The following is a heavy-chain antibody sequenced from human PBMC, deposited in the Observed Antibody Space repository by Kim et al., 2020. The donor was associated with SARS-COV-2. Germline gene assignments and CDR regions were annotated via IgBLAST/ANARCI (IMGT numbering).Heavy chain of an antibody. Sequence: SETLSLTCTVSGGSISSSSYYWGWIRQPPGKGLEWIGSIYYSGSTYYNPSLKSRVTISVDTSKNQFSLKLSSVTAADTAVYYCARHVADWAAAANFDYWGQGTLVTVSS. CDR3: ARHVADWAAAANFDY. V-gene: IGHV4-39*01. J-gene: IGHJ4*02. CDR1: GGSISSSSYY. CDR2: IYYSGST. D-gene: IGHD6-13*01.